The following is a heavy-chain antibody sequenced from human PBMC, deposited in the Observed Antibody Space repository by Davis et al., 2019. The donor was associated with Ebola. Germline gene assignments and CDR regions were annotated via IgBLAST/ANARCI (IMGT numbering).Heavy chain of an antibody. CDR1: GFTVSSNY. CDR2: FYSGVDI. Sequence: PGGSLRLSCAASGFTVSSNYMSWVRQLPGKGLEWVSVFYSGVDIYYADSVKGRFTISRDNSKNTVYLQMNSLRAEDTAMFYCTSGQTRSSSVDYWGQGTLVTVSS. J-gene: IGHJ4*02. V-gene: IGHV3-53*01. D-gene: IGHD3/OR15-3a*01. CDR3: TSGQTRSSSVDY.